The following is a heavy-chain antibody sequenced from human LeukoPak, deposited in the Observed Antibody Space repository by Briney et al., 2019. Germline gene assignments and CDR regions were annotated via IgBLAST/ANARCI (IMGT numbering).Heavy chain of an antibody. Sequence: GGSLRLSCAASAFTLSSYWMHWVRQAPGKGLVWVSHINSDGSRTDYADSVKGRFTVSRDNAKNTVYLQMNSLRAEDTAVYYCARGSPLGHLWGQGALVTVSS. V-gene: IGHV3-74*01. CDR1: AFTLSSYW. CDR2: INSDGSRT. J-gene: IGHJ5*02. CDR3: ARGSPLGHL. D-gene: IGHD3-16*01.